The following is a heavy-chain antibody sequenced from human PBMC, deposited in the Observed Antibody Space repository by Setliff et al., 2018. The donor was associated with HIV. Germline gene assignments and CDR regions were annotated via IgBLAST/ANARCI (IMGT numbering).Heavy chain of an antibody. J-gene: IGHJ6*03. Sequence: SETLSLTCTVSGGSMSSHYWSWIRQPPGKGLEWIGYIYYTGSSNYNPSLKSRVTISVDTSKTQFSLKLSSVTAADTAVYYCARGSGYDSYYYYYMDVWGKGTTVTVSS. D-gene: IGHD5-12*01. CDR2: IYYTGSS. CDR3: ARGSGYDSYYYYYMDV. V-gene: IGHV4-59*11. CDR1: GGSMSSHY.